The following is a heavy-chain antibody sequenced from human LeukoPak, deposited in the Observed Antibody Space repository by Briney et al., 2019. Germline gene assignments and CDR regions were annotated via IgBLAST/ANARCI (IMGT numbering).Heavy chain of an antibody. Sequence: PGGSLRLSCSGSGFXFSTYAIHWVRQAPGKGPEYVSLINTSGDKTYYADSVKGRFTISRDNSKNTVSLQVSSLRDEDTAMYYCVKDLYKGETSTWYYFDYWGQGTLVTVSS. CDR2: INTSGDKT. CDR3: VKDLYKGETSTWYYFDY. D-gene: IGHD6-13*01. CDR1: GFXFSTYA. V-gene: IGHV3-64D*06. J-gene: IGHJ4*02.